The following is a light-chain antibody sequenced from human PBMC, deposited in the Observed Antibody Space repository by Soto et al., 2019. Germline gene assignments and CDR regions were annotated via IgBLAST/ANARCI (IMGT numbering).Light chain of an antibody. Sequence: NGMNQAPLPLPVHPGGPASIPFRSRQDPPHSNGYNYLDWYLQKPGQSPQLLIYLGSNRASGVPDRLSGSGSGTDFTLKISRVEADDVGVYYCMQALQTLYTFGQGTKVDIK. V-gene: IGKV2-28*01. CDR1: QDPPHSNGYNY. J-gene: IGKJ2*01. CDR2: LGS. CDR3: MQALQTLYT.